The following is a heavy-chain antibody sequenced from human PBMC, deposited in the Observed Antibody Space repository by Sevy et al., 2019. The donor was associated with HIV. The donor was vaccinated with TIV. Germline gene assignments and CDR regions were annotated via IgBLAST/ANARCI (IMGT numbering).Heavy chain of an antibody. CDR1: GFTFGDYA. Sequence: GGSLRLSCTASGFTFGDYAMSWFRQAPGKGLEWVGFIRSKAYGGTTEYAASVKGRFTISRDDSKSIAYLQMNSLKTDDTAVYYCTRGLYYYDSSGYYSAEYFQHWGQGTLVTVSS. CDR3: TRGLYYYDSSGYYSAEYFQH. J-gene: IGHJ1*01. CDR2: IRSKAYGGTT. V-gene: IGHV3-49*03. D-gene: IGHD3-22*01.